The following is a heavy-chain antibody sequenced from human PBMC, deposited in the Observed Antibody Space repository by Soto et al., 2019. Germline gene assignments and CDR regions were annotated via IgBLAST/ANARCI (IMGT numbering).Heavy chain of an antibody. CDR3: ARGRGGGYGLDC. J-gene: IGHJ4*02. D-gene: IGHD1-26*01. Sequence: QVQLVQSGAELKSPGASVKVSCKTSGFTFTSYYMHWVRQAPGQGLGWMGLIDLRGGDTRYAPKFKGRVTMTRDTAANRVYMDLTSLSSEDMAAYYCARGRGGGYGLDCWGQGTLVTVSS. CDR2: IDLRGGDT. V-gene: IGHV1-46*01. CDR1: GFTFTSYY.